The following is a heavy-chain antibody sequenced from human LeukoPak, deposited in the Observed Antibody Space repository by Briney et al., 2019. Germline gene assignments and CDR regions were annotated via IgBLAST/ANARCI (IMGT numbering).Heavy chain of an antibody. CDR2: IRYDGSNK. CDR1: GFSFSGYA. V-gene: IGHV3-30*02. D-gene: IGHD1-1*01. CDR3: TKDQTGSNY. Sequence: GGSLRLSCVASGFSFSGYAMHWVRQAPGKGLEWVAYIRYDGSNKFYGNSVKGRFTISRDNSRNTVDLQMNSLRPEDTAVYYCTKDQTGSNYWGQGTLVTVSS. J-gene: IGHJ4*02.